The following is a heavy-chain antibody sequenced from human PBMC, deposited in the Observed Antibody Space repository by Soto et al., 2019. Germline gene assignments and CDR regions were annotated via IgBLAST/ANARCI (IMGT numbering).Heavy chain of an antibody. D-gene: IGHD3-9*01. CDR2: ISYDGSNK. CDR1: GFTFSSYA. CDR3: ARDNRSDWFADY. V-gene: IGHV3-30-3*01. Sequence: QVQLVESGGGVVQPGRSLSLSCAASGFTFSSYAMHWVRQAPGKGLEWVAVISYDGSNKYYADSVKGRFTISRDNSKNTLYLQMNSLRAEDTAVYYCARDNRSDWFADYWGQGTLVTVSS. J-gene: IGHJ4*02.